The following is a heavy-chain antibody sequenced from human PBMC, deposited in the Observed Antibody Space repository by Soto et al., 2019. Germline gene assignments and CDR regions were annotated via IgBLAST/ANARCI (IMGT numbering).Heavy chain of an antibody. V-gene: IGHV3-30-3*01. D-gene: IGHD6-13*01. CDR3: VRVGSSWYTYCFDY. CDR2: ISYDGSNK. J-gene: IGHJ4*02. CDR1: GFTFSSYA. Sequence: QVQLVESGGGVVQPGRSLRLSCAASGFTFSSYAMHWVRQAPGKGLEWVAVISYDGSNKYYADSVKGRFTISRDNSKNTLSLPMNSLRAEDTAVYYGVRVGSSWYTYCFDYWGQGTLVTVSS.